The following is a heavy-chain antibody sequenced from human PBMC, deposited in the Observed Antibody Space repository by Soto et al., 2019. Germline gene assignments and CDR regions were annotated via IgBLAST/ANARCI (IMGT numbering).Heavy chain of an antibody. V-gene: IGHV4-59*08. CDR2: IYYSGST. CDR3: ARHHDS. Sequence: SETLSLTCTVSGGSISRYYWNWIRQPPGKGLEWIGYIYYSGSTNYNPSLKCRVTISVDTSKNQFSLKLSSVTAADTAVYYCARHHDSWGQGTLVTVSS. J-gene: IGHJ4*02. CDR1: GGSISRYY.